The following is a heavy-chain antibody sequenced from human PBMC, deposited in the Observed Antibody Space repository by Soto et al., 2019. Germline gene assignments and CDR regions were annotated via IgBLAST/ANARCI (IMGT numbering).Heavy chain of an antibody. CDR2: ISSNGGST. J-gene: IGHJ4*02. V-gene: IGHV3-64D*08. CDR3: VITSLPPNYDFWSGYSLLDY. CDR1: GFTFSSDA. D-gene: IGHD3-3*01. Sequence: GGSLRLSCSASGFTFSSDAMHWVRQAPGKGLEYVSAISSNGGSTYYADSVKGRFTISRDNSKNTLYLQMSSLRAEDTAVYYCVITSLPPNYDFWSGYSLLDYWGQGTLVTVSS.